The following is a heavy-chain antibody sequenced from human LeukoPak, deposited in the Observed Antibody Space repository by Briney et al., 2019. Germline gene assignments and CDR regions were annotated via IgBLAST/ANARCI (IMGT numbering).Heavy chain of an antibody. V-gene: IGHV3-30*18. CDR1: GFTFSSYG. CDR2: ISYDGSNK. J-gene: IGHJ4*02. D-gene: IGHD4-23*01. CDR3: AKGDGGNPDY. Sequence: GGFLRLSCAASGFTFSSYGMHWVRQAPGKGLEWVAVISYDGSNKYYADSVKGRFTISRDNSKNTLYLQMNSLRAEDTAVYYCAKGDGGNPDYWGQGTLVTVSS.